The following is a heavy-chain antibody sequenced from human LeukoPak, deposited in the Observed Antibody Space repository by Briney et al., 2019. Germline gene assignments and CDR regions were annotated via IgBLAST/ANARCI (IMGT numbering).Heavy chain of an antibody. CDR1: GFTFSSYA. J-gene: IGHJ4*02. CDR3: AKCGGNSGYGAIEIDY. D-gene: IGHD5-12*01. V-gene: IGHV3-23*01. Sequence: GGSLRLSCAASGFTFSSYAMSWVRQAPGKGLEWVSAISDSGGSTYYADSVKGRFTISRDNSKNTFYLQMNSLRAEDTAVYYCAKCGGNSGYGAIEIDYWGQGTLVTVSS. CDR2: ISDSGGST.